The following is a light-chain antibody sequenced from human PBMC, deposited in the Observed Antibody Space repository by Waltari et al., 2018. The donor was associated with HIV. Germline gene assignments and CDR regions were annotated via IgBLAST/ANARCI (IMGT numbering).Light chain of an antibody. CDR2: AVR. Sequence: QSALTQPASVSGSPGQSITISCTGTSSDVGSYNLVSWYQQYPGKAPKFLIYAVRKRPSVVSNRFSCAKAGTPASLTISGLQAEDEADYYCCSYAATSTFVFGTGTKVTVL. V-gene: IGLV2-23*02. CDR3: CSYAATSTFV. CDR1: SSDVGSYNL. J-gene: IGLJ1*01.